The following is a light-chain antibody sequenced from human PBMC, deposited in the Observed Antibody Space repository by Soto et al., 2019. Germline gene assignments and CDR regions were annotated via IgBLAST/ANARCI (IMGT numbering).Light chain of an antibody. V-gene: IGKV3-20*01. Sequence: EIVLTQSPGTLSLSQGERATLSCRASQTVGNNYVAWYQQKPGQAPRFLMYGASRRPTGTPDRFSGSGSGTDFTLTISRLEPEDFAVYYCHQYASSPRTFGQGTKVEI. J-gene: IGKJ1*01. CDR2: GAS. CDR3: HQYASSPRT. CDR1: QTVGNNY.